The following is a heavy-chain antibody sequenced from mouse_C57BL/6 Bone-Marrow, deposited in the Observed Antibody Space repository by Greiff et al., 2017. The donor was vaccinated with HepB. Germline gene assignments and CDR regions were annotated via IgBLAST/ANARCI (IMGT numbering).Heavy chain of an antibody. V-gene: IGHV1-50*01. Sequence: QVQLQQPGAELVKPGASVKLSCKASGYTFTRYWMQWVKQRPGQGLEWIGEIDPSDSYTNYNQKFKGKATLTVDTSSSTAYMQLSSLTSEDSAVYYCARYYGSGGFAYWGQGTRVTVSA. D-gene: IGHD1-1*01. CDR3: ARYYGSGGFAY. CDR2: IDPSDSYT. J-gene: IGHJ3*01. CDR1: GYTFTRYW.